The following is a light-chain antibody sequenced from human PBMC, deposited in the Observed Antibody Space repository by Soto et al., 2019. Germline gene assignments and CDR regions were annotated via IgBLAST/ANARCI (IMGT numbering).Light chain of an antibody. CDR3: QQYDSSPVT. J-gene: IGKJ2*01. V-gene: IGKV3-20*01. CDR2: GAS. CDR1: QSVSSSY. Sequence: ENVLTQSPGTLSLSPGERATLSCRASQSVSSSYLTWYQQKPGQAPRPLIYGASSRATDIPDRVSGSGYGTYFTLTISRLEPEDFAVYYCQQYDSSPVTFGHGTKLEIK.